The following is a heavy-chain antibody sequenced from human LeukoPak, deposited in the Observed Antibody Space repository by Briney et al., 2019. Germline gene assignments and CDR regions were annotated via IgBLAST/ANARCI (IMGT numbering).Heavy chain of an antibody. CDR2: ISPSGGST. V-gene: IGHV1-46*01. CDR3: ARVTFTMVRGVMDNYYYYYMDV. J-gene: IGHJ6*03. CDR1: GYTFTGYW. Sequence: GASVKLSCKAFGYTFTGYWMHWVRQAPGQGPEWMGVISPSGGSTIYAQKFKSRVTLTRDMSTSTDYLELSSLRSEDTAVYYCARVTFTMVRGVMDNYYYYYMDVWGKGTTVTISS. D-gene: IGHD3-10*01.